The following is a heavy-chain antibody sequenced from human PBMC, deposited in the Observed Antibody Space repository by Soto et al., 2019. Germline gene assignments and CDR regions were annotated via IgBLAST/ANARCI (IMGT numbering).Heavy chain of an antibody. V-gene: IGHV5-10-1*03. CDR2: INPSDSYT. CDR1: GYSFTSYW. CDR3: VRLGYCTGTSCYTFDS. Sequence: EVQLVPSGAEVKKPGESLRISCQGSGYSFTSYWIGWVRQRPGKGLEWMGRINPSDSYTTYSPSFQGHVTISTDKSFSTAYLQWSGLKASDTAMYYCVRLGYCTGTSCYTFDSWGQGTLVAVSS. D-gene: IGHD2-2*02. J-gene: IGHJ4*02.